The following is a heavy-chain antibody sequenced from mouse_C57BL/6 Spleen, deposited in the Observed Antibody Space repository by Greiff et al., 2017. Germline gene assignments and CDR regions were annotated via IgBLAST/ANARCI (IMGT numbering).Heavy chain of an antibody. CDR2: IDPNSGGT. V-gene: IGHV1-72*01. D-gene: IGHD4-1*01. Sequence: QVHVKQSGAELVKPGASVKLSCKASGYTFTSYWMHWVKQRPGRGLEWIGRIDPNSGGTKYNEKFKSKATLTVDKPSSTAYMQLSSLTSEDSAVYYCARSPGTSHWYFDVWGTGTTVTVSS. CDR1: GYTFTSYW. CDR3: ARSPGTSHWYFDV. J-gene: IGHJ1*03.